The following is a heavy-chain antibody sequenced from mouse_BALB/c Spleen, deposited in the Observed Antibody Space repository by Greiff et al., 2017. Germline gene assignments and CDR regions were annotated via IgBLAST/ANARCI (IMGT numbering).Heavy chain of an antibody. V-gene: IGHV5-17*02. CDR3: ARDYYASFAY. J-gene: IGHJ3*01. CDR2: ISSGSSTI. CDR1: GFTFSSFG. D-gene: IGHD1-1*01. Sequence: EVKLVESGGGLVQPGGSRKLSCAASGFTFSSFGMHWVRQAPEKGLEWVAYISSGSSTIYYADTVKGRFTISRDNPKNTLFLQMTSLRSEDTAMYYCARDYYASFAYWGQGTLVTVSA.